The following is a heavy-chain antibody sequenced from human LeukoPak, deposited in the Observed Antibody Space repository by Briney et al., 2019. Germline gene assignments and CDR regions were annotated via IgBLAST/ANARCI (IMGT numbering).Heavy chain of an antibody. CDR1: GYTLIELS. CDR3: ATDSSLYSSSWTDLDY. J-gene: IGHJ4*02. D-gene: IGHD6-13*01. V-gene: IGHV1-24*01. Sequence: ASVKVSCKVSGYTLIELSMHWVRQAPGKGLEWMGGFDPEDGETIYAQKFQGRVTMTEDTSTDTAYMELSSLRSEDTAVYYCATDSSLYSSSWTDLDYWGQGTLVTVSS. CDR2: FDPEDGET.